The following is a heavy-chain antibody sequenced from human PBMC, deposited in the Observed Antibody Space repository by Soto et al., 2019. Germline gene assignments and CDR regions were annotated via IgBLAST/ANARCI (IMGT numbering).Heavy chain of an antibody. J-gene: IGHJ3*01. CDR1: GYSFTSYW. D-gene: IGHD3-22*01. V-gene: IGHV5-10-1*01. CDR2: IDPSDSYT. CDR3: ARGNTMIVVVTPYTDIYT. Sequence: PGESLKISCKGSGYSFTSYWISWVRQMPGKGLEWMGRIDPSDSYTNYSPSFQGHVTISADKSISTAYLQWSSLKASDTAMYYCARGNTMIVVVTPYTDIYTRAQRKTLTVSS.